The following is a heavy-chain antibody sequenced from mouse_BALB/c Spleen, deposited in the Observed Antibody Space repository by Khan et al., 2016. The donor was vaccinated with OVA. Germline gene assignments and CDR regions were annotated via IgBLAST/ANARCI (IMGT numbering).Heavy chain of an antibody. CDR1: GYTFTDYV. D-gene: IGHD2-3*01. J-gene: IGHJ3*01. Sequence: QVRLQQSGPELVKPGASLKLSCKASGYTFTDYVIGWVRQRPSQGLEWIGDIFPGSGTPYYNENFKDKATLTADKSSNTAYMQLSSLTSEDSAVYCCARGGYSVFAYWGQGTLVTVSA. CDR2: IFPGSGTP. V-gene: IGHV1-81*01. CDR3: ARGGYSVFAY.